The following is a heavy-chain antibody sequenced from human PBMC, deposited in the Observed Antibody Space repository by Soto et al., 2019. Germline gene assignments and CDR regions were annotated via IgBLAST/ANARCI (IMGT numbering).Heavy chain of an antibody. V-gene: IGHV1-69*04. CDR2: IIPILGIA. D-gene: IGHD2-2*01. Sequence: ASVKVSCKASGGTFSSYAISWVRQAPGQGLEWMGRIIPILGIANYAQKFQGRVTITADKSTSTAYMELSSLRSEDTAVYYCARGALRYCSSTSCQKYNWFDPWGQGTLVTVSS. CDR3: ARGALRYCSSTSCQKYNWFDP. CDR1: GGTFSSYA. J-gene: IGHJ5*02.